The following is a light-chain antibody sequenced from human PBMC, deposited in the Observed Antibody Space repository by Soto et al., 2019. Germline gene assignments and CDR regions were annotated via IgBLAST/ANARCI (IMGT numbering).Light chain of an antibody. J-gene: IGKJ5*01. CDR3: QQYGSSPLIT. Sequence: VLTQAPDTLSVSPGERATLSCRASQRLSASDIAWYQQKPGQAPKFLIYGVSSRATGIPDRFSGSGSGTDFTLTISRLEPEDFAVYHCQQYGSSPLITFGQGTRLEIK. CDR2: GVS. CDR1: QRLSASD. V-gene: IGKV3-20*01.